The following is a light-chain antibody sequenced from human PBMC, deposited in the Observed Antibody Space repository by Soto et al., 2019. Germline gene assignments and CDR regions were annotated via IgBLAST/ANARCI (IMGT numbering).Light chain of an antibody. J-gene: IGLJ1*01. Sequence: QSDLTQPASVSGSPGQSITISCTGTSSDDGGYNYVSWYQHHPGKAPKLLIYDVSNRPSGVSNRFSGSKSDNTASLTISGLQPEDEADYYCSSYTTSNTRQIVFGTGTKLTVL. CDR3: SSYTTSNTRQIV. CDR1: SSDDGGYNY. CDR2: DVS. V-gene: IGLV2-14*03.